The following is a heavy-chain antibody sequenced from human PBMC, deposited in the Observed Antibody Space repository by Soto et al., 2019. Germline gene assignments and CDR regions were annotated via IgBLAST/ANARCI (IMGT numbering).Heavy chain of an antibody. J-gene: IGHJ4*02. V-gene: IGHV4-59*01. Sequence: PSETLSLTCTVSGGSISSYYWSWIRQPPGKGLEWIGYIYYSGSTNYNPSLKSRVTISVDTSKNQFSLKLSSVTAADTAVYYCARVGYSGYDKFPIDYCGQGTLLPVSS. D-gene: IGHD5-12*01. CDR3: ARVGYSGYDKFPIDY. CDR1: GGSISSYY. CDR2: IYYSGST.